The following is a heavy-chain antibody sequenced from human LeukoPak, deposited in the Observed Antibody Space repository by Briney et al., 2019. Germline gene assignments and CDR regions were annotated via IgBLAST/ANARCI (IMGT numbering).Heavy chain of an antibody. CDR1: GFTFSYYA. CDR2: TWSDGSNK. D-gene: IGHD3-10*01. Sequence: PGRSLRLSCAASGFTFSYYAIHWVRQAPGKGLEWVALTWSDGSNKYYADSVKGRITISRDNSKNTVYLQMNSLRAEDTAVYYCARELFSSGSCPDGWGQGTLVTVSS. J-gene: IGHJ4*02. V-gene: IGHV3-33*01. CDR3: ARELFSSGSCPDG.